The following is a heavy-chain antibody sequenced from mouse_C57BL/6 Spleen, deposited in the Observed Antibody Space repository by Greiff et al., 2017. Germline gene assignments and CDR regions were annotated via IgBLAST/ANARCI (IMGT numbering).Heavy chain of an antibody. CDR3: ARTTVVGYFDV. CDR2: IYPGDGDT. CDR1: GYAFSSYW. J-gene: IGHJ1*03. V-gene: IGHV1-80*01. Sequence: VQLQQSGAELVKPGASVTISCKTSGYAFSSYWMNWVKQRPGKGLEWIGQIYPGDGDTNYNGKFKGKATLTADKSSSTAYMQLSSLTSEDSSVYFCARTTVVGYFDVWGTGTTVTVSS. D-gene: IGHD1-1*01.